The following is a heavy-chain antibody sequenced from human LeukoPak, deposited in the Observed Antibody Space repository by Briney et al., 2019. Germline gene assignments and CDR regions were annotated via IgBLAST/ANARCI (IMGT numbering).Heavy chain of an antibody. D-gene: IGHD3-3*01. CDR2: INWNGGST. V-gene: IGHV3-20*04. CDR1: GFTFDDYG. Sequence: GGSLRLSCAASGFTFDDYGMSWVRQAPGKGLEWVSGINWNGGSTGYADSVKGRFTISRDNAKNALYLQMNSLRAEDTALYYCARDRGTYYDFWSGYPDYWGQGTLVTVSS. J-gene: IGHJ4*02. CDR3: ARDRGTYYDFWSGYPDY.